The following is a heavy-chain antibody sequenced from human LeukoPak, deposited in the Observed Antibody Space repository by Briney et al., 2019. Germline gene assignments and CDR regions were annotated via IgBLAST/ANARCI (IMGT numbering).Heavy chain of an antibody. Sequence: SETLSLTCAVYGGSFSGYYWSWIRQPPGKGLEWIGEINHSGSTNYNPSLKSRVTISVDTSKNQFSLKLSSVTAEDTAVYYCARDGSSWYGSGYYYYMDVWGKGTTVTVSS. D-gene: IGHD6-13*01. CDR3: ARDGSSWYGSGYYYYMDV. V-gene: IGHV4-34*01. CDR2: INHSGST. CDR1: GGSFSGYY. J-gene: IGHJ6*03.